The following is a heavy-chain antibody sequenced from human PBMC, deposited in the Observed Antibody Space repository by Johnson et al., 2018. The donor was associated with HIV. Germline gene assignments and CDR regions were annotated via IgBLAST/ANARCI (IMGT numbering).Heavy chain of an antibody. D-gene: IGHD3-22*01. V-gene: IGHV3-15*01. CDR3: TTIHYDSSSPGAFDF. J-gene: IGHJ3*01. CDR1: GFTFSNVW. Sequence: VQLVESGGGLVKPGGSLKLSCEASGFTFSNVWMHWVRQAPGRGLEWVGRIKSKTDAGTTDYAAPVKGRFTISRDDSKNTLYLQMNSLQTEDTGVYYCTTIHYDSSSPGAFDFWGQGTLVTVSS. CDR2: IKSKTDAGTT.